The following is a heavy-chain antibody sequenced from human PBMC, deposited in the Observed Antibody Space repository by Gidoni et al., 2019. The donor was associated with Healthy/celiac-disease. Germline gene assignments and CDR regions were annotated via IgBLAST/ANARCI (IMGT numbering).Heavy chain of an antibody. Sequence: QVQLVESGGGWVKPGGSLSLSCAAYGFTSSDYYMSLIRQAPGKGLELVSYISSSGITIYYADSVKGRFTISSDNAKTSLYLQMNSLRAEDPAVYYCARVERKGGYNPALDYWGQGTLVTVSS. CDR2: ISSSGITI. V-gene: IGHV3-11*01. J-gene: IGHJ4*02. CDR3: ARVERKGGYNPALDY. D-gene: IGHD5-12*01. CDR1: GFTSSDYY.